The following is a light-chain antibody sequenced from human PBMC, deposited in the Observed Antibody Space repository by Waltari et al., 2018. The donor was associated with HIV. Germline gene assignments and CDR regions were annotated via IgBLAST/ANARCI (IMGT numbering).Light chain of an antibody. CDR2: TTS. CDR3: QQSNSIPLT. Sequence: DIQMTQSPSSLSASVGDRVTITCRANQSISTYLQWYQQKPGKTPKLLIYTTSSLQSGVPSTLSSGRAATEFSLIISSLQPEDFATYFYQQSNSIPLTFGRGTKVEIK. V-gene: IGKV1-39*01. J-gene: IGKJ4*01. CDR1: QSISTY.